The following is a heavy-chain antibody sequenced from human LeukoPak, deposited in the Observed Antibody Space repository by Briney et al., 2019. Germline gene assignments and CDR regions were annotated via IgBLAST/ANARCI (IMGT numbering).Heavy chain of an antibody. Sequence: SVTVSCKASGYTFTSYGISWVRQAPGQGLEWMGWISAYNGNTNYAQKLQGRVTMTTDTSTSTAYMELRSLRSDDTAVYYCARDGPYDSSGYYLDYWGQGTMVTVSS. CDR3: ARDGPYDSSGYYLDY. V-gene: IGHV1-18*01. D-gene: IGHD3-22*01. CDR2: ISAYNGNT. J-gene: IGHJ4*02. CDR1: GYTFTSYG.